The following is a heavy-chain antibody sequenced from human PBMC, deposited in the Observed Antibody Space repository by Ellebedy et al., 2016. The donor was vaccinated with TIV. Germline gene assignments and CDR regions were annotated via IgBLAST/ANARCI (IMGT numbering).Heavy chain of an antibody. Sequence: MPSETLSLTCAVSGGSISSGGYSWSWIRQPPGKGLEWIGYIYQSGSTYYNPSLKSRVTISIDRSKNQFSLRLTSVTAADTAVYYCARDDPSGWPDPWGQGTLVTVSS. CDR1: GGSISSGGYS. V-gene: IGHV4-30-2*01. CDR3: ARDDPSGWPDP. CDR2: IYQSGST. D-gene: IGHD3-10*01. J-gene: IGHJ5*02.